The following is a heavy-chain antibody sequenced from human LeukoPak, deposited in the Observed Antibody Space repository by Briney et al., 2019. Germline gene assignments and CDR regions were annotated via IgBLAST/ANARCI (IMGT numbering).Heavy chain of an antibody. J-gene: IGHJ4*02. CDR1: GGSISSGSYY. CDR2: IYTSGST. D-gene: IGHD2-15*01. V-gene: IGHV4-61*02. CDR3: ARESQPSLAALNC. Sequence: SETLSLTCTVSGGSISSGSYYWSWIRQPAGKGLEWIGRIYTSGSTNYNPSLKSRVTISVDTSKNQFSLKLSSVTAADTAVYYCARESQPSLAALNCWGQGTLVTVSS.